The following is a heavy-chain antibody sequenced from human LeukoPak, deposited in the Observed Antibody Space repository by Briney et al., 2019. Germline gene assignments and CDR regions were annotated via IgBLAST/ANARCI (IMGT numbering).Heavy chain of an antibody. D-gene: IGHD5-12*01. V-gene: IGHV5-10-1*01. Sequence: GESLKISFKGSGYIFTNYWISWVRQVPGKGLEWMGRIDPNDSYTSYSPSFQGHVIISTDKSINTAYLQWSSLKASDTAMYYCARIYWRTSGSFNSGDYWGQGTLVTVSS. CDR1: GYIFTNYW. CDR2: IDPNDSYT. J-gene: IGHJ4*02. CDR3: ARIYWRTSGSFNSGDY.